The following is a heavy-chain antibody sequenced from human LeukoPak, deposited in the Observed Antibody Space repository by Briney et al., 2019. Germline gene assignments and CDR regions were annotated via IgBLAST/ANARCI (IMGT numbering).Heavy chain of an antibody. Sequence: GGSLRLSCAASGLAFNTYGMHWVRQTPGKGLEGVAIISYDGSERYYADSVKGRCTISRDNSKNTLYLQLSSLGAEDTSVYYCGVCTGRYYFYGMDVWGQGTTLTVSS. CDR1: GLAFNTYG. D-gene: IGHD5/OR15-5a*01. V-gene: IGHV3-30*03. CDR3: GVCTGRYYFYGMDV. J-gene: IGHJ6*02. CDR2: ISYDGSER.